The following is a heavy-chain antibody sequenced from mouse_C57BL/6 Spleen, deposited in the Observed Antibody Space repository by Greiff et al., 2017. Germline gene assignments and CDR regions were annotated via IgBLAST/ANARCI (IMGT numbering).Heavy chain of an antibody. Sequence: EVKLVESGGGLVKPGGSLKLSCAASGFTFSSYAMSWVRQTPDKRLEWVATISDGGSYTYYPDNVKGRFTISRDNAKNNLYLQMSHLKSEDTAMYYCARGDSPYAMDYWGQGTSVTVSS. CDR2: ISDGGSYT. V-gene: IGHV5-4*03. CDR1: GFTFSSYA. J-gene: IGHJ4*01. CDR3: ARGDSPYAMDY. D-gene: IGHD2-12*01.